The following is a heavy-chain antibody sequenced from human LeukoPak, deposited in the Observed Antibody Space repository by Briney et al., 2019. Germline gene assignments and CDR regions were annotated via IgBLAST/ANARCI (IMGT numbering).Heavy chain of an antibody. J-gene: IGHJ5*02. V-gene: IGHV5-51*01. CDR1: GYSFTSYW. CDR2: IYPGDSDT. Sequence: RGESLKISCKGSGYSFTSYWIGWVRQMPGKGLEWMGIIYPGDSDTRYSPSFQGQVTISADKSISTAYLQWSSLKASDTAMYYCARQGGERSYCSSTSCQNWFDPWGQGTLVTVSS. CDR3: ARQGGERSYCSSTSCQNWFDP. D-gene: IGHD2-2*01.